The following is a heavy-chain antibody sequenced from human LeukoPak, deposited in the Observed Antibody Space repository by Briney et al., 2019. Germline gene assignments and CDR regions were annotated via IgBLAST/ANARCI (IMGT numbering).Heavy chain of an antibody. V-gene: IGHV4-59*01. J-gene: IGHJ4*02. Sequence: PSETLSLTCTVSGGSISGSYWSWIRQPPGKGLEWIGYIYYSGSTNYNPSLKSRVTISVDTSKNQFSLKLSSVTAADTAVYYCARGGDSSGYYYPVFDYWGQGTLVTVSS. CDR1: GGSISGSY. D-gene: IGHD3-22*01. CDR2: IYYSGST. CDR3: ARGGDSSGYYYPVFDY.